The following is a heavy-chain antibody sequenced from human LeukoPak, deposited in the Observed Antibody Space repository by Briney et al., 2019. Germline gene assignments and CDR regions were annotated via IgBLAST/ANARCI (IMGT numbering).Heavy chain of an antibody. D-gene: IGHD3-22*01. V-gene: IGHV3-7*01. J-gene: IGHJ4*01. Sequence: PGGSLRLSCAASGFTFSSYWMSWVSQAPGKGLEWVVNIKQDGSEKYYVDSVKGRFTISRDNAKNSLYLQMNSLRAEDTAVYYCARDGDSSGYYSTNFDYWGHGTLVTVSS. CDR1: GFTFSSYW. CDR2: IKQDGSEK. CDR3: ARDGDSSGYYSTNFDY.